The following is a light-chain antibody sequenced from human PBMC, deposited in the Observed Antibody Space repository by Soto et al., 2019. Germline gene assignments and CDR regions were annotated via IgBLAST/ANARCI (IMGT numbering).Light chain of an antibody. V-gene: IGKV3-11*01. CDR2: DAS. Sequence: EIVLTQSPATLSLSPGERAALSCRASQSVSSYLAWYQQNPGQAPRLLIYDASNRATGIPARFSGSGSGTDFTLTISSLEPEDFAVYYCQQRSNWPRTFGQGTKV. CDR1: QSVSSY. CDR3: QQRSNWPRT. J-gene: IGKJ1*01.